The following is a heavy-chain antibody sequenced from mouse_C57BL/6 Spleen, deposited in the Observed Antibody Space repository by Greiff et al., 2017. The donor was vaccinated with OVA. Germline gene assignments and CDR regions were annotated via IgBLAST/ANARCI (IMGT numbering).Heavy chain of an antibody. V-gene: IGHV3-6*01. CDR1: GYSITSGYY. D-gene: IGHD2-4*01. Sequence: EVQLQESGPGLVKPSQSLSLTCSVTGYSITSGYYWNWIRQFPGNKLEWMGYISYDGSNNYNPSLKNRISITRDTSKNQFFLKLNSVTTEDTATYDCARGGLRREGMDYWGQGTSVTVSS. J-gene: IGHJ4*01. CDR2: ISYDGSN. CDR3: ARGGLRREGMDY.